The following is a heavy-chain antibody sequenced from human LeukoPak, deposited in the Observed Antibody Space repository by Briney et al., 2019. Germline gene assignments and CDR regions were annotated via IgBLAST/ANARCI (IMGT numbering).Heavy chain of an antibody. D-gene: IGHD2-2*01. J-gene: IGHJ4*02. CDR1: GFTFSSYG. CDR2: IWYDESNK. Sequence: PGRSLRLSCAASGFTFSSYGMHWVRQAPGKGLEWVAVIWYDESNKYYADSVKGRFTISRDNSKNTLYLQMNILRAEDTAVYYCAREWGPAAMAHTLNWGQGTLVTVSS. CDR3: AREWGPAAMAHTLN. V-gene: IGHV3-33*01.